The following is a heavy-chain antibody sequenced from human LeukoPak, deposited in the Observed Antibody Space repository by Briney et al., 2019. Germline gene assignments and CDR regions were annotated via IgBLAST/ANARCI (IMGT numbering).Heavy chain of an antibody. J-gene: IGHJ4*02. D-gene: IGHD3-22*01. V-gene: IGHV1-8*03. CDR1: GGTFTSYD. CDR3: ARGGRSYYYDSSGYPGGDY. Sequence: ASVKVSCKASGGTFTSYDINWVRQATGQGLEWIGWMNPNSGNTGYAQKFQGRVTITRNTSISTAYMELSSLRSEDTAVYYCARGGRSYYYDSSGYPGGDYWGQGTLVTVSS. CDR2: MNPNSGNT.